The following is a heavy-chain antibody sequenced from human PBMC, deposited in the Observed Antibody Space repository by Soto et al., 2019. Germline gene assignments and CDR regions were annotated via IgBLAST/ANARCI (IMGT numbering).Heavy chain of an antibody. J-gene: IGHJ4*02. CDR1: GGSISSSSYY. V-gene: IGHV4-39*01. D-gene: IGHD6-19*01. CDR2: IYYSGST. CDR3: ARHAVLFSGFTDY. Sequence: SETLSLTCTVSGGSISSSSYYWGWIRQPPGKGLEWIGSIYYSGSTYYNPSLKSRVTISVDTSKNRFSLKLSSVTAADTAVYYCARHAVLFSGFTDYCGQVTLFPVSS.